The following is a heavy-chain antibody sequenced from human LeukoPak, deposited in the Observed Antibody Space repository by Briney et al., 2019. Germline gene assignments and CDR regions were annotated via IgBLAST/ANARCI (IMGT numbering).Heavy chain of an antibody. CDR2: ITSGSSYI. V-gene: IGHV3-21*04. Sequence: TGGSLRLSCAASGFTFSSYNMNWVRQAPGKGLEWVSSITSGSSYIYYADSVKGRFTISRDNSKNTLYLQMNSLRVEDTAVYYCAKGDTTWELPHDYWGQGTLVTVSS. D-gene: IGHD1-26*01. J-gene: IGHJ4*02. CDR3: AKGDTTWELPHDY. CDR1: GFTFSSYN.